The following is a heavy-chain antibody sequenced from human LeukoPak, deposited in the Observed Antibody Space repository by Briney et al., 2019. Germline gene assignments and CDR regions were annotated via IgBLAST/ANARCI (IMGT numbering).Heavy chain of an antibody. V-gene: IGHV4-61*02. CDR3: ARVYGDYYYYYYMDV. Sequence: SQTLSLTCTVSGGSISSGSYYWSWIRQPAGKGLEWIGRTYTSGSTNYNPSLKSRVTISVDTSKNQFSLKLSSVTAADTAVYYCARVYGDYYYYYYMDVWGKGTTVTVSS. CDR2: TYTSGST. D-gene: IGHD4-17*01. J-gene: IGHJ6*03. CDR1: GGSISSGSYY.